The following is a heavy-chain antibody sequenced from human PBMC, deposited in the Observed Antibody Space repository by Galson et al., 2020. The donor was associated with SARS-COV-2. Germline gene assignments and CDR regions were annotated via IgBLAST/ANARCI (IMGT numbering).Heavy chain of an antibody. CDR1: GYTFTKYY. J-gene: IGHJ5*02. CDR2: ISPNSGGT. D-gene: IGHD1-1*01. CDR3: ARDKTGTADNYFDP. Sequence: ASVQVSCEASGYTFTKYYIHWVRQAPGQGLEWMGWISPNSGGTNFAQKFQGRVTLTRDTSTATAFMELSRLRFDDTAIYYCARDKTGTADNYFDPWGQGTLITVSS. V-gene: IGHV1-2*02.